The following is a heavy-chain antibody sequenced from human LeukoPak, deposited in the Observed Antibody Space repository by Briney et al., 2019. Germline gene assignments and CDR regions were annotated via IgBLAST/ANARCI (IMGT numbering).Heavy chain of an antibody. Sequence: GGSLRLSCAASGFTFNNFDMNWVRQAPGKGLEWVSYISSSGSPKYYADSVRGRFTISRDNAENSLYLQMNSLRAEDTAVYYCARDGNYGGNFGALDYWGQGTLVTVSS. CDR2: ISSSGSPK. CDR1: GFTFNNFD. V-gene: IGHV3-48*03. D-gene: IGHD4-23*01. CDR3: ARDGNYGGNFGALDY. J-gene: IGHJ4*02.